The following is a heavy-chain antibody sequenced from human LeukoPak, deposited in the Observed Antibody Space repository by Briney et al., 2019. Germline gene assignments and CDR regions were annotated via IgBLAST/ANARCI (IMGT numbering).Heavy chain of an antibody. V-gene: IGHV3-48*04. CDR1: GFTLTNFH. CDR3: AREDWFDP. J-gene: IGHJ5*02. CDR2: LSGSTGTM. Sequence: GGSLRLSCVVSGFTLTNFHMNWVRQAPGKGLEWVSYLSGSTGTMYYADSVKGRFTISRDNAKNSLYLQMNSLRAEDTAVYYCAREDWFDPWGQGTLVTVSS.